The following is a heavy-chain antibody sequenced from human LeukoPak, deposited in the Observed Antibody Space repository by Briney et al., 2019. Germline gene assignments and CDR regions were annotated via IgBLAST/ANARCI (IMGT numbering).Heavy chain of an antibody. CDR3: ASMETDIVVVPAAILFPYYYYYMDV. CDR2: IYYSGST. CDR1: GGSISSSSYY. D-gene: IGHD2-2*02. Sequence: PSETLSLTCTVSGGSISSSSYYWGWIRQPPGKGLQWIGSIYYSGSTYYNPSLKSRVTISVDTSKNQFSLKLSSVTAADTAVYYCASMETDIVVVPAAILFPYYYYYMDVWGKGTTVTVSS. V-gene: IGHV4-39*01. J-gene: IGHJ6*03.